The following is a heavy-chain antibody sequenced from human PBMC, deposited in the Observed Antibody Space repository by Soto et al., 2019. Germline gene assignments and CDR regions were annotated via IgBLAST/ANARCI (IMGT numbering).Heavy chain of an antibody. J-gene: IGHJ3*02. V-gene: IGHV4-4*07. Sequence: SETLSLTCTVSGGSISSYYWRWIRQPAGKGLEWIGRIYTSGSTNYNPSLKSRVTMSVDTSKNQFSLKLSSVTAADTAVYYCAREGRITIFGVVIIRGDAFDIWGQGTMVTVSS. CDR1: GGSISSYY. CDR3: AREGRITIFGVVIIRGDAFDI. CDR2: IYTSGST. D-gene: IGHD3-3*01.